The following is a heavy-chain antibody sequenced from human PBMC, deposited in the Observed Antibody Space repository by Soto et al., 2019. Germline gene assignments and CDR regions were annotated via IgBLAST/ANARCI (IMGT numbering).Heavy chain of an antibody. Sequence: QVQLQESGPGLVKPSETLSLTCTVSGGSISSYYWSWIRQPPGKGLEWIGYIYYSGSTNYNPSLKRRVIISVDTSKNQFSLKLSSVTAADTAVSYCALAAAGTGLCDYWGQGTLVTVSS. V-gene: IGHV4-59*01. J-gene: IGHJ4*02. CDR2: IYYSGST. CDR1: GGSISSYY. D-gene: IGHD6-13*01. CDR3: ALAAAGTGLCDY.